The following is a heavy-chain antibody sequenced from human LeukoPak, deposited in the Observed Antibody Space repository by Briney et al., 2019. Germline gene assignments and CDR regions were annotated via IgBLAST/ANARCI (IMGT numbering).Heavy chain of an antibody. CDR1: GFTFGRYW. J-gene: IGHJ3*02. CDR2: IKQDGSEK. Sequence: PGGSLRLSCAASGFTFGRYWMTWVRQAPGKGLEWVASIKQDGSEKYYVDSVKGRFTVSRDNAKNSVYVQMNRLRVEDTAIYYCARDADLGATISGAFDIWGQGRKVTVSS. V-gene: IGHV3-7*01. CDR3: ARDADLGATISGAFDI. D-gene: IGHD5-24*01.